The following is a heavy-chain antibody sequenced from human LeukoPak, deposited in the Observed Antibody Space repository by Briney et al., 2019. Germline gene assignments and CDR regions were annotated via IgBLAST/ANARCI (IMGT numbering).Heavy chain of an antibody. J-gene: IGHJ4*02. Sequence: PGGSLRLSCAASGFTFSNYWMSWVRQAPGEGLEWVANINQGGSGKYYLDSGKGRFSISRDNAKNSLFLQMDSLRADDTAVYYCARDRKSSAGSDFWGQGTRVTVSS. CDR2: INQGGSGK. V-gene: IGHV3-7*01. CDR1: GFTFSNYW. CDR3: ARDRKSSAGSDF. D-gene: IGHD6-13*01.